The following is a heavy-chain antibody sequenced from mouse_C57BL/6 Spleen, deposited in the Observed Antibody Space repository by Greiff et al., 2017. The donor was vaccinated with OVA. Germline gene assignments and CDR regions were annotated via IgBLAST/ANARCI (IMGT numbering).Heavy chain of an antibody. D-gene: IGHD2-4*01. CDR2: INPNNGGT. V-gene: IGHV1-18*01. J-gene: IGHJ4*01. CDR3: ARRDYDYPYYYAMDY. CDR1: GYTFTDYN. Sequence: QSGPELVKPGASVKIPCKASGYTFTDYNMDWVKQSHGKSLEWIGDINPNNGGTIYNQKFKGKATLTVDKSSSTAYMELRSLTSEDTAVYYCARRDYDYPYYYAMDYWGQGTSVTVSS.